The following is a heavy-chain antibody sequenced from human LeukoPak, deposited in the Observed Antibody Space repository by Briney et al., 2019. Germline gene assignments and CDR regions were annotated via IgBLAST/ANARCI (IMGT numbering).Heavy chain of an antibody. D-gene: IGHD3-22*01. J-gene: IGHJ4*02. V-gene: IGHV3-23*01. CDR2: ISGSGDSA. Sequence: SGGSLRLSCAAYGFTFSTDAVNWVRQAPGKGLEWVSTISGSGDSAYYADSVKGRFTISRDNSKDTLYLQMSSVRVHDTAVYYCARDRGRYYDSRGFYWGYYFDSWGQGILVTVST. CDR1: GFTFSTDA. CDR3: ARDRGRYYDSRGFYWGYYFDS.